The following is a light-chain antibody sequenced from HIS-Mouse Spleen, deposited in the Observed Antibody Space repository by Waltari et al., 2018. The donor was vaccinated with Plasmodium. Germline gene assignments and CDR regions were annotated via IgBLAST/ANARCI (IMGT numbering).Light chain of an antibody. Sequence: QSALTQPPSASGSPGQSVTISCTGTSSDVGGYNYVSWYQQHPGKAPKLMIYEVSKRPSGVPGRVPGAKSGNTASLTVSGLQAEDEADYYCSSYAGSNNVVFGGGTKLTVL. CDR1: SSDVGGYNY. CDR2: EVS. V-gene: IGLV2-8*01. CDR3: SSYAGSNNVV. J-gene: IGLJ2*01.